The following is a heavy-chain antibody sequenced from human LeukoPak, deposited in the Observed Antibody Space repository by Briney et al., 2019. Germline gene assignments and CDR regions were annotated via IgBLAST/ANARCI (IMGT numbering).Heavy chain of an antibody. CDR1: GFTFSNYW. J-gene: IGHJ4*02. D-gene: IGHD6-13*01. CDR3: AGPGYSSSWIDY. CDR2: INRDGNEQ. Sequence: GGSLRLSCAASGFTFSNYWMNWVRQAPGRGLEWVANINRDGNEQRYVDSVKGRFTISRDNSKNTLYLQMNSLRAEDTAVYYCAGPGYSSSWIDYWGQGTLVTVSS. V-gene: IGHV3-7*05.